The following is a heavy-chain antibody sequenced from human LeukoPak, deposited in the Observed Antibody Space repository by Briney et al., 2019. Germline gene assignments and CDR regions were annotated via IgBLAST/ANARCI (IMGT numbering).Heavy chain of an antibody. J-gene: IGHJ6*04. Sequence: GGSLRLSCAASGFTFSSYEMNWVRQAPGKGLEWVSYISSSGSTIYYADSVKGRFTISRDNAKNSLYLQMNSLRAEDTAVYCCARESRRGLSITYYYGMDVWGKGTTVTVSS. CDR1: GFTFSSYE. CDR2: ISSSGSTI. D-gene: IGHD2-21*01. CDR3: ARESRRGLSITYYYGMDV. V-gene: IGHV3-48*03.